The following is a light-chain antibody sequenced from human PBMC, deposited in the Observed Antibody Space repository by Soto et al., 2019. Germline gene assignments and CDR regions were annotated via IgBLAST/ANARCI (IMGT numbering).Light chain of an antibody. CDR3: QQFNSYPRR. CDR1: QGISNL. CDR2: FAS. J-gene: IGKJ1*01. V-gene: IGKV1-9*01. Sequence: DIPLTQSPSFLSASEGDRVTIACRASQGISNLLAWYQQKPGKAPKLLISFASTLQGGVPSRFTGSGSGTEFTLTISSLPPEDFATYYCQQFNSYPRRFDQGTKVEI.